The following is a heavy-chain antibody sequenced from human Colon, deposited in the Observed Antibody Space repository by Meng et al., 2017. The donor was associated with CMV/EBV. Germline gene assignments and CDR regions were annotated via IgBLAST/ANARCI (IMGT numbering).Heavy chain of an antibody. V-gene: IGHV3-49*02. D-gene: IGHD6-19*01. Sequence: GESLKISCTGSGSAFDSYPVNWVRQAPGKGLEWVGFIKSTVLGGAKEYAASVRGRFSISRNDFKNVVYLQMNSLKTEDTAVYYCSRDEQWLVWGLDSWGQGTLVTVSS. CDR2: IKSTVLGGAK. CDR3: SRDEQWLVWGLDS. J-gene: IGHJ4*02. CDR1: GSAFDSYP.